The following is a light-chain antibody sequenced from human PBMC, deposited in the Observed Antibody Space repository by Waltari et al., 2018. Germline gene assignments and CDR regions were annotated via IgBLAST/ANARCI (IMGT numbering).Light chain of an antibody. J-gene: IGLJ2*01. CDR3: CSYAGSTTLI. V-gene: IGLV2-23*02. CDR1: SSDVGDYNS. Sequence: QSALTQPASVSGSPGQSITISCTGTSSDVGDYNSVYWYQQHPGKVPKLMIYDVSKRPSGVSDRFSGSKSDNTASLTISGLQAEDEADYYCCSYAGSTTLIFGGGTKLTVL. CDR2: DVS.